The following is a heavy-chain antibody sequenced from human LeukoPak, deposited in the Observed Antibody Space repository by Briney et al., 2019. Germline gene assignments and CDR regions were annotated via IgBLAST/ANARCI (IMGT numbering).Heavy chain of an antibody. CDR2: ISYDGSNK. V-gene: IGHV3-30*18. CDR1: GFTFSSYG. Sequence: PGRSLRLSCAASGFTFSSYGMHWVRQAPGKGLEWVAVISYDGSNKYYADSVKGRFTISRGNSKNTLYLQMNSLRAEDTAVYYCAKDQAGNTMVRGVIIKAYYYYYGMDVWGQGTTVTVSS. CDR3: AKDQAGNTMVRGVIIKAYYYYYGMDV. J-gene: IGHJ6*02. D-gene: IGHD3-10*01.